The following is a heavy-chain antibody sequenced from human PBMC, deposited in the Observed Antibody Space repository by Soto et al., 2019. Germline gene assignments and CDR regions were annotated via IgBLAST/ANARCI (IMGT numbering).Heavy chain of an antibody. CDR3: ARDKGDFWSGYPRFGMDV. CDR1: GFTVSSNY. J-gene: IGHJ6*02. CDR2: IYSGGST. V-gene: IGHV3-53*01. D-gene: IGHD3-3*01. Sequence: QTGGSLRLSCAASGFTVSSNYMSWVRQAPGKGLEWVSVIYSGGSTYYADSVKGRFTISRDNSKNTLYLQMNSLRAEDTAVYYCARDKGDFWSGYPRFGMDVWGQGTTVTVSS.